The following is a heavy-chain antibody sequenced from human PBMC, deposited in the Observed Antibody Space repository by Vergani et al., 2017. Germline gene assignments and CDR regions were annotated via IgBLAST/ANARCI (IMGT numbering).Heavy chain of an antibody. CDR1: GFTSSSYS. D-gene: IGHD1-20*01. Sequence: EVQLVESGGGLVKPGGSLRLSCAASGFTSSSYSMNWVRQAPGKGLEWVSSISSSSSYIYYADSVKGRFTISRDNAKNSLYLQMNSLRAEDTAVYYCARVPYNWKNYFDYWGQGTLVTVSS. V-gene: IGHV3-21*01. J-gene: IGHJ4*02. CDR2: ISSSSSYI. CDR3: ARVPYNWKNYFDY.